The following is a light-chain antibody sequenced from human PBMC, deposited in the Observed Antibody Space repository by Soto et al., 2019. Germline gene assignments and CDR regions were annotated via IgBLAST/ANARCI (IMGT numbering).Light chain of an antibody. V-gene: IGKV3-20*01. CDR1: QSVTSF. Sequence: EIVLTQSPGTLALSPGERATLSCRASQSVTSFLAWYQQKPGQAPRLLIYTASNRATGFPDRFSGSASGTDYTLTISRLEPEDFAIYYCQQYFRSPRTFGQGTKVEVK. CDR2: TAS. CDR3: QQYFRSPRT. J-gene: IGKJ1*01.